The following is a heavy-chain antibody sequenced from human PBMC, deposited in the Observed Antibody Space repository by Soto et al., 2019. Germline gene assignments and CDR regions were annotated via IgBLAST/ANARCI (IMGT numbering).Heavy chain of an antibody. CDR1: GFTFSSYG. J-gene: IGHJ4*02. CDR3: AKDDSSGYYGSYFDY. D-gene: IGHD3-22*01. V-gene: IGHV3-30*18. Sequence: GGSLRLSCAASGFTFSSYGMHWVRQAPGKGLEWVAVISYDGSNKYYADSVKGRFTISRDNSKNTLYLQMNSLRAEDTAVYYCAKDDSSGYYGSYFDYWGQGTLVTVSS. CDR2: ISYDGSNK.